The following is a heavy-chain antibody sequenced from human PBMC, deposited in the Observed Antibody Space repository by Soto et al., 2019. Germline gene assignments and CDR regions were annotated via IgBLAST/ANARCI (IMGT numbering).Heavy chain of an antibody. D-gene: IGHD3-16*01. J-gene: IGHJ4*02. CDR2: ISSSGSFV. CDR1: GFTFTGYT. CDR3: ARDPSVWGEGSYFDY. V-gene: IGHV3-21*01. Sequence: EVQLVESGGGLVKPGGSLRLSCAASGFTFTGYTMNWVRQAPGKGLEWVSGISSSGSFVFYAGSVKGRFTISRDNAKNSLHLQMNSLRAEDTAFYYCARDPSVWGEGSYFDYWGQGSLVIVSS.